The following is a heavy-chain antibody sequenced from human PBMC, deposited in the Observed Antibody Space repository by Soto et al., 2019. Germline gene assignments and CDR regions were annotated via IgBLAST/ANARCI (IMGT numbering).Heavy chain of an antibody. V-gene: IGHV1-46*01. CDR1: GGTFSSYA. CDR2: INPSGGST. Sequence: ASVKVSCKASGGTFSSYAISWVRQAPGQGLEWMGIINPSGGSTSYAQKFQGRVTMTRDTSTSTVYMELSSLRSEDTAVYYCARESAVRFLEWFLGMDVWGQGTTVTVSS. J-gene: IGHJ6*02. CDR3: ARESAVRFLEWFLGMDV. D-gene: IGHD3-3*01.